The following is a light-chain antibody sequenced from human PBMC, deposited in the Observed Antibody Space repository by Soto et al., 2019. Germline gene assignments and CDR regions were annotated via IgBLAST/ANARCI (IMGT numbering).Light chain of an antibody. J-gene: IGLJ2*01. CDR1: GSNIGAGFD. CDR3: QSYDSSLGAV. Sequence: QSVLTQPPSVSGAPGQRVTISCTGRGSNIGAGFDVHWYQQLPGTVPKLLIYGNTNRPSGVPDRFSGSRSGTSASLATTGLQVEDEADYYCQSYDSSLGAVFGGGTKLTVL. CDR2: GNT. V-gene: IGLV1-40*01.